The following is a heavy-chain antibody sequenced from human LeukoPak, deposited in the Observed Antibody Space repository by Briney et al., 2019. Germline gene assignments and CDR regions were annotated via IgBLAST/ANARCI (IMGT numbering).Heavy chain of an antibody. CDR2: LKSNADGGAP. J-gene: IGHJ4*02. V-gene: IGHV3-15*01. Sequence: GGSLRLSCVGSGFTFSNAWMTWVRQAPGKGLEWVGRLKSNADGGAPDYTAPVKGRFIISRDDSKNTLYLQMNSLTAEDTAVYYCSTVSKWRFAGTYVNDFWGQGTLVTVSS. CDR1: GFTFSNAW. CDR3: STVSKWRFAGTYVNDF. D-gene: IGHD1-26*01.